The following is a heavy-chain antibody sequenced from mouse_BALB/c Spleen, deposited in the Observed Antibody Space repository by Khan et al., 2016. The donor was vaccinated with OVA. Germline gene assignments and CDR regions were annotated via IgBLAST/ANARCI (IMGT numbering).Heavy chain of an antibody. J-gene: IGHJ4*01. CDR1: GFSLTSYG. Sequence: QVQLKESGPGLVAPSQSLSITCTVSGFSLTSYGVNWVRQPPGKGLEWLGVIWGDGSTNYHSTLMSRLSISKDRSQSQVFFKLSSLQTDDTATYYCAKWGTANYYAMDYWGQGTSVTVSS. CDR3: AKWGTANYYAMDY. D-gene: IGHD1-2*01. CDR2: IWGDGST. V-gene: IGHV2-3*01.